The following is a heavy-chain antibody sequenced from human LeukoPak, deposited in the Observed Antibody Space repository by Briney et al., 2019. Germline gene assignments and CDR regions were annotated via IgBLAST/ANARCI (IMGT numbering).Heavy chain of an antibody. D-gene: IGHD6-6*01. V-gene: IGHV3-53*01. CDR1: GFTVSSNY. CDR3: ASAYSSSYPDY. J-gene: IGHJ4*02. CDR2: IYSGSST. Sequence: PGGSLRLSCAASGFTVSSNYMSWVRQAPGKGLEWVSVIYSGSSTYYADSVKGRFTISRDNSKNTLYLQMNSLRAEDTAVYYCASAYSSSYPDYWGQGTLVTVSS.